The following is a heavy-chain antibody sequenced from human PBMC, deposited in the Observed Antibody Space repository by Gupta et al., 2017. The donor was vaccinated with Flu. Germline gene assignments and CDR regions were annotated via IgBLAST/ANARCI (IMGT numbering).Heavy chain of an antibody. J-gene: IGHJ4*02. V-gene: IGHV3-23*01. Sequence: EVQLLESGGGSAQPGGSLRLSCAASGFTFSGYAMSWVRQSPGKGLEWVSSVKAGSGTTFYADSVKGRFTISRDNSKDTLFLQMDSLRAEDRAIYYCTKGTTQFDSWGQGTLVTVSS. CDR1: GFTFSGYA. D-gene: IGHD1-1*01. CDR3: TKGTTQFDS. CDR2: VKAGSGTT.